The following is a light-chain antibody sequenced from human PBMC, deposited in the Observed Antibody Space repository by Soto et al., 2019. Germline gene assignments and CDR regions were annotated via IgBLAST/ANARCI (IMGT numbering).Light chain of an antibody. J-gene: IGKJ2*01. Sequence: DLQMTQSPSSLSASVGDRVTIKCQASQDIGNYLNWYQQKPGKAPKLLVYDTSNLETGVPSRFRGSRSGTEFTFTISNLQPEDFVAYYCQQYGNLPPYTFGRGTKLEIK. CDR2: DTS. CDR3: QQYGNLPPYT. V-gene: IGKV1-33*01. CDR1: QDIGNY.